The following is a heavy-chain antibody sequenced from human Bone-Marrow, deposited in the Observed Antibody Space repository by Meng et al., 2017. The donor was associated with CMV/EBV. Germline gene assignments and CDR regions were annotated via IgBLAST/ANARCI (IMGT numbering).Heavy chain of an antibody. Sequence: GSLRLSCTVSGDSVSSYYWSWIRQPPGKGLEWIGYIYYSGSTNYNPSLKSRVTISVDTSKNQFSLKLSSVTAADTAVYYCARAHADSYYYYGMDVWGQGTTVTVSS. CDR1: GDSVSSYY. D-gene: IGHD4-17*01. CDR2: IYYSGST. V-gene: IGHV4-59*02. J-gene: IGHJ6*02. CDR3: ARAHADSYYYYGMDV.